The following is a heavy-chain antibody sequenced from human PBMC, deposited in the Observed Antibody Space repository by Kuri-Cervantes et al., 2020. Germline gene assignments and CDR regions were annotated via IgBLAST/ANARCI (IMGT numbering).Heavy chain of an antibody. Sequence: QVQLQESGADLARPGASVKLSCKASGYNFTSYGITWVKQRTGQGLEWIAEIHPRSGNTYNSENLKGKATLTADKSSSTAYMELRSLTSEDPAVYVCARNAHYYGSSPYYFDYWGQGTTLTVSS. D-gene: IGHD3-22*01. CDR3: ARNAHYYGSSPYYFDY. CDR2: IHPRSGNT. J-gene: IGHJ4*01. CDR1: GYNFTSYG. V-gene: IGHV1-18*01.